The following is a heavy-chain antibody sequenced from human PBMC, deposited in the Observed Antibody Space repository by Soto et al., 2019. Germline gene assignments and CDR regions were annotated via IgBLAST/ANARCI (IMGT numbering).Heavy chain of an antibody. CDR3: ASIIAVAGTSYFDY. V-gene: IGHV1-18*01. D-gene: IGHD6-19*01. CDR2: ISAYNGNT. J-gene: IGHJ4*02. CDR1: GYTFTSYG. Sequence: ASVKVSCKASGYTFTSYGISWVRQAPGQGLEWMGWISAYNGNTNYAQKLQGRVTMTTDTSTSTAYMELRSLRSDDTAVYYCASIIAVAGTSYFDYWGQGTLVTVSS.